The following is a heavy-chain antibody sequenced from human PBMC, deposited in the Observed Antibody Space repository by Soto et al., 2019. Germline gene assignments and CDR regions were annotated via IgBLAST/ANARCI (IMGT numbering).Heavy chain of an antibody. V-gene: IGHV4-34*01. Sequence: QLQQWGAGLLKPSETLSLTCVVSGGSFSTYYYNWIRQSPGKGLEGIGEIILSGSNNYSLSLKSRVNMSLDTCQIQFSLKLTSVTAAYTSVYYCARGGSNDWQVAFHIWGQGTMVTVSS. CDR1: GGSFSTYY. CDR2: IILSGSN. CDR3: ARGGSNDWQVAFHI. D-gene: IGHD3-9*01. J-gene: IGHJ3*02.